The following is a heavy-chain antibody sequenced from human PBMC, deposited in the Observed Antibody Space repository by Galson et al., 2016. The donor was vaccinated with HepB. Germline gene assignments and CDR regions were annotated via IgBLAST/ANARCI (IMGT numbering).Heavy chain of an antibody. CDR3: ARVADYYDSRGYLDYFDY. CDR2: IYSGGST. D-gene: IGHD3-22*01. Sequence: SLRLSCAASGFTVSSNYMSWARQAPGKGLEWVSVIYSGGSTFYADSVKGRFTISRDNSKNTLYLQMNSLRAEDTAVYYCARVADYYDSRGYLDYFDYWGQGTLVTVSS. J-gene: IGHJ4*02. V-gene: IGHV3-53*01. CDR1: GFTVSSNY.